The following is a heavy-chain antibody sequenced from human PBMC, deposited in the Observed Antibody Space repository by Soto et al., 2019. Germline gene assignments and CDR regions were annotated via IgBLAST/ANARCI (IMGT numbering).Heavy chain of an antibody. J-gene: IGHJ4*02. CDR3: ERGQGRGYSVY. CDR2: MNPNTGVA. D-gene: IGHD2-2*03. Sequence: QVRLVQSGAEVKKPGASVKVSCKASGYTFTGYDVNWVRQATGQGLEGVGWMNPNTGVAGLAQKFQGRVTLTGNTSIVTAYMELCSLKSEGTAVYYCERGQGRGYSVYWGQGPLVTVSS. CDR1: GYTFTGYD. V-gene: IGHV1-8*01.